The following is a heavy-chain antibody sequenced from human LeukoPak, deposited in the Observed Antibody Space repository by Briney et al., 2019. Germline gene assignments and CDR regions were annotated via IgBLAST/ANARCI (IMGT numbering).Heavy chain of an antibody. J-gene: IGHJ6*03. CDR3: ASIAAAGTVIMDV. D-gene: IGHD6-13*01. CDR1: GGSFSGYY. Sequence: SETLSLTCAAYGGSFSGYYWSWIRQPPGKGLEWIGEINHSGSTNYNPSLKSRVTISVDTSKNQFSLKLSSVTAADTAVYYCASIAAAGTVIMDVWGKGTTVTVSS. V-gene: IGHV4-34*01. CDR2: INHSGST.